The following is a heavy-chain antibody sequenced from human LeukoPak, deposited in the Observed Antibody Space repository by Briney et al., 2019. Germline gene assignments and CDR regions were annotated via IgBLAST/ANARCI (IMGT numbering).Heavy chain of an antibody. J-gene: IGHJ5*02. CDR3: AKGRDLLRFDP. V-gene: IGHV3-23*01. CDR1: GFTVSSNY. CDR2: ISGSGGST. Sequence: PGGSLRLSCAASGFTVSSNYMSWVRQAPGKGLGWVSAISGSGGSTYYADSVKGRFTISRDNSKNTLYLQMNSLRAEDTAVYYCAKGRDLLRFDPWGQGTLVTVSS. D-gene: IGHD3-9*01.